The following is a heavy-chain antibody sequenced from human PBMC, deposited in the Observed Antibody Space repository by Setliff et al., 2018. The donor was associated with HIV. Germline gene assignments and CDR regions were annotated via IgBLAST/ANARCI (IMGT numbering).Heavy chain of an antibody. CDR2: ITPSGAT. V-gene: IGHV4-34*01. CDR3: ARGRKKTLAVSGTRYFDF. Sequence: SETLSLTCAVYGGSVSGHYWGWFRQPPGKGLEWIGEITPSGATNYLPSLKSRVTMSLDTSKNQFSLKLSSVTAADMGVYYCARGRKKTLAVSGTRYFDFWGQGTLVTVSS. D-gene: IGHD6-19*01. CDR1: GGSVSGHY. J-gene: IGHJ4*02.